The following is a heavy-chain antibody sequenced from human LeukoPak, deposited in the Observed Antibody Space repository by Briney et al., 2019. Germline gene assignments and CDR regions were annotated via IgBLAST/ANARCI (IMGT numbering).Heavy chain of an antibody. V-gene: IGHV4-59*08. CDR3: ARLEVVPAASKNWFDT. CDR2: IYYSGST. Sequence: EPSETLSLICRVSGDPISSCHWSWIRQPPGKGLEGIGYIYYSGSTNYNPSLKSRVTISVETSKNQFSLKLSSVTAADTAVYYCARLEVVPAASKNWFDTCSRGPVVTVSS. J-gene: IGHJ5*02. D-gene: IGHD2-2*01. CDR1: GDPISSCH.